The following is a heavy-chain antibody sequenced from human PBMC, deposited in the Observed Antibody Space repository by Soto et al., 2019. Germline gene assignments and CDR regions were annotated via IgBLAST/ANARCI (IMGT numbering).Heavy chain of an antibody. CDR3: ARSQGSSTSLEIYYYYYYGMDV. J-gene: IGHJ6*02. CDR2: IIPIPGTA. V-gene: IGHV1-69*01. Sequence: QVQLVQSGAEVKKPGSSVKVSCKASGGTFGSYAISWVRQAPGQGLEWMGGIIPIPGTANSAQKFPGRVTIAADESTSTADMELSSLRSEDTAVYYCARSQGSSTSLEIYYYYYYGMDVWGQGTTVTGSS. CDR1: GGTFGSYA. D-gene: IGHD2-2*01.